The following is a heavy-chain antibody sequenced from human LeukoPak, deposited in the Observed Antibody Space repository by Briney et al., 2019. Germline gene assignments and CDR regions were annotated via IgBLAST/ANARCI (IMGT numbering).Heavy chain of an antibody. Sequence: SVKVSCKASGGTFSSYAISWVRQAPGQGLEWMGGIIPIFGTANYAQKFQGRVTITTDESTSTAYMELSSLRSEDTAVYYCARADYYYDSSGYYRSGAFDIWGQGTMVTVSS. CDR3: ARADYYYDSSGYYRSGAFDI. CDR2: IIPIFGTA. J-gene: IGHJ3*02. D-gene: IGHD3-22*01. CDR1: GGTFSSYA. V-gene: IGHV1-69*05.